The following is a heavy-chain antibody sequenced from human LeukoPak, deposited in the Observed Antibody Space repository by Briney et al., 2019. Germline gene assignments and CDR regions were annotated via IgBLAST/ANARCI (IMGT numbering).Heavy chain of an antibody. D-gene: IGHD3-22*01. Sequence: SETLSLTCTVSGGSISSYYWSWIRQPAGKGLEWIGSIFHSGSTYYNPSLKSRVTISVDTSKNQFSLNLRSVTAADTAVYYCARANYYDTSGYSRGAFDIWGQGTMVTVSS. J-gene: IGHJ3*02. CDR1: GGSISSYY. CDR2: IFHSGST. CDR3: ARANYYDTSGYSRGAFDI. V-gene: IGHV4-4*07.